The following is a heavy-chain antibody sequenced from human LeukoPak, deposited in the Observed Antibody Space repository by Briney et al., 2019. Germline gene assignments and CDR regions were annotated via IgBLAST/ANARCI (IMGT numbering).Heavy chain of an antibody. CDR3: AREGDSSGWYSFDY. CDR1: GGTFSSYA. D-gene: IGHD6-19*01. J-gene: IGHJ4*02. V-gene: IGHV1-69*06. CDR2: IIPIFGTA. Sequence: SVKVSCKGSGGTFSSYAISWVRQARGQGLEGMGGIIPIFGTANYAQKFQGRVTITADKSTSTAYMELSSLRSEDTAVYYCAREGDSSGWYSFDYWGQGTLVTVSS.